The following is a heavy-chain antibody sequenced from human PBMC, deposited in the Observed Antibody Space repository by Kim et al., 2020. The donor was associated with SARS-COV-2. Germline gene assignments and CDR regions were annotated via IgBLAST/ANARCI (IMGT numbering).Heavy chain of an antibody. J-gene: IGHJ6*02. D-gene: IGHD3-9*01. CDR1: GYTFTSYY. V-gene: IGHV1-46*01. Sequence: ASVKVSCKASGYTFTSYYMHWVRQAPGQGLEWMGIINPSGGSTSYAQKFQGRVTMTRDTSTSTVYMELSSLGSEDTAVYYCARGRRYYDILTGYYTDYGMDVWGQGTTVTVSS. CDR3: ARGRRYYDILTGYYTDYGMDV. CDR2: INPSGGST.